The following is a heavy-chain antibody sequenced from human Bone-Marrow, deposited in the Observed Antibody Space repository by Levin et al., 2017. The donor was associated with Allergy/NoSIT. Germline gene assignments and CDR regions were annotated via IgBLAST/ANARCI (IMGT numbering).Heavy chain of an antibody. CDR3: ARAAPHYYDSSGPYYFDY. J-gene: IGHJ4*02. D-gene: IGHD3-22*01. V-gene: IGHV3-11*01. CDR2: ISSSGSTI. Sequence: GGSLRLSCAASGFTFSDYYMSWIRQAPGKGLEWVSYISSSGSTIYYADSVKGRFTISRDNAKNSLYLQMNSLRAEDTAVYYCARAAPHYYDSSGPYYFDYWGQGTLVTVSS. CDR1: GFTFSDYY.